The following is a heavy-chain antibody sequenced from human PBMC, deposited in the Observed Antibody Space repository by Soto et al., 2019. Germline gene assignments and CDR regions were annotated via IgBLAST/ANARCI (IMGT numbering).Heavy chain of an antibody. Sequence: EVQLVEYVGVLVQPGGSLRLSCAASGFTFDDYAMHWVRQAPGKGLEWVSGISWNSGTIGYADSVKGRFTISRDNAKNSLYLQMNSLRAEDTALYYCAKDRTGSAYYFDYWGQGTLVTVSS. V-gene: IGHV3-9*01. CDR3: AKDRTGSAYYFDY. CDR2: ISWNSGTI. J-gene: IGHJ4*02. D-gene: IGHD3-16*01. CDR1: GFTFDDYA.